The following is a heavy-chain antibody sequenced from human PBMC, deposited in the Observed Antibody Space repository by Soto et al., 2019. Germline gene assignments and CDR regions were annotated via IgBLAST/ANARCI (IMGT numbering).Heavy chain of an antibody. V-gene: IGHV1-2*02. CDR3: ARGGGVGVAGSAAFDM. J-gene: IGHJ3*02. CDR2: INPATCAP. D-gene: IGHD3-3*01. Sequence: QLHLVQSGAVVKKPGASVTVSCSASGYPVTAYYMHWVRQAPGRGLEWMGGINPATCAPKYTQAFPGRVPLTRDTSTGTVFMELSGLTSEDPAVFYCARGGGVGVAGSAAFDMWGQGTLVTVSS. CDR1: GYPVTAYY.